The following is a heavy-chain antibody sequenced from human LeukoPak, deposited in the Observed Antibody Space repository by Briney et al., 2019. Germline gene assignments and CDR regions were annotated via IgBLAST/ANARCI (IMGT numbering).Heavy chain of an antibody. D-gene: IGHD6-13*01. CDR3: AKEHSSSYYYYYGMGV. Sequence: GGSLRLSCAASGFTFSSYGMHWVRQAPGKGLEWASFIRYDGSNKYYADSVKGRFTISRDNSKNTLYLQMNSLRAEDTALYYCAKEHSSSYYYYYGMGVWGQGTTVTVSS. J-gene: IGHJ6*02. CDR1: GFTFSSYG. CDR2: IRYDGSNK. V-gene: IGHV3-30*02.